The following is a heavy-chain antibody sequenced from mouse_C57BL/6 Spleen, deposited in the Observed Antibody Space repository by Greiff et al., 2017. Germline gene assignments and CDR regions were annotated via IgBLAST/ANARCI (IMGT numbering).Heavy chain of an antibody. Sequence: EVQLVESGGDLVKPGGSLKLSCAASGFTFSSYGMSWVRQTPDKRLAWVATISSGGSYTYYPDSVKGRFTISRDNAKNTLYLQMSSLKSEDTAMYYCARQGSSNWYFDVWGTGTTVTVSS. V-gene: IGHV5-6*01. CDR2: ISSGGSYT. J-gene: IGHJ1*03. D-gene: IGHD1-1*01. CDR1: GFTFSSYG. CDR3: ARQGSSNWYFDV.